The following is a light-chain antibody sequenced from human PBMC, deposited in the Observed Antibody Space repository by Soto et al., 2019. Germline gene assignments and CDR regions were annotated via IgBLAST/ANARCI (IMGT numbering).Light chain of an antibody. CDR1: QSVSSSF. V-gene: IGKV3-20*01. Sequence: EIVLTQSPGTLSLSPGDRATLSCRASQSVSSSFLAWYQQKPGQAPRLLVYGASGRATGIPDRFSGSGSGTDFTLTISRLEPEDFAVYYCQHYGNTPPWTFGQGTKVEIK. J-gene: IGKJ1*01. CDR3: QHYGNTPPWT. CDR2: GAS.